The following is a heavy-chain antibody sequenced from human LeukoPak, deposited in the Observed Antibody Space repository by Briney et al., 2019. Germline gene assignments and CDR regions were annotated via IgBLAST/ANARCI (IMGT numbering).Heavy chain of an antibody. CDR1: GGSVSSSSYY. Sequence: PSETLSLTCTVSGGSVSSSSYYWGWIRQPPGKGLEWIGSIYYSGSTYYNPSLKSRVTISVDTSKNQFSLKLSSVTAADTAVYYCARLVGATRIDYWGQGTLVIVSS. CDR3: ARLVGATRIDY. V-gene: IGHV4-39*01. D-gene: IGHD1-26*01. J-gene: IGHJ4*02. CDR2: IYYSGST.